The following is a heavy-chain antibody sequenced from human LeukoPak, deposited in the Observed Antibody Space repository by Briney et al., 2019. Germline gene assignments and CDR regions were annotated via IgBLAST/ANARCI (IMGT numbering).Heavy chain of an antibody. V-gene: IGHV4-39*07. CDR2: INHSGST. D-gene: IGHD3-3*01. J-gene: IGHJ4*02. CDR3: ARVDFWSGYQPSFDY. Sequence: SETLSLTCTVSGGSISSSPYYWGWIRQPPGKGLEWIGEINHSGSTNYNPSLKSRVTISVDTSKNQFSLKLSSVTAADTAVYYCARVDFWSGYQPSFDYWGQGTLVTVSS. CDR1: GGSISSSPYY.